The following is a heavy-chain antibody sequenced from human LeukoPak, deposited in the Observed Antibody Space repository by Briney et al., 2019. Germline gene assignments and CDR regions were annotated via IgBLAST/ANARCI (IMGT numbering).Heavy chain of an antibody. CDR3: ARVEKWTNLARYYFDN. CDR2: ISRRSGNT. J-gene: IGHJ4*02. V-gene: IGHV3-11*05. D-gene: IGHD1-14*01. Sequence: GGGLRLSRAASGFTLSDYYMSWMRPAPGRGGEWVSFISRRSGNTYSAEPDKVRFIISRHNPKDSLYLQMNSQRVEDTAVYFCARVEKWTNLARYYFDNWRQGTLVTVAS. CDR1: GFTLSDYY.